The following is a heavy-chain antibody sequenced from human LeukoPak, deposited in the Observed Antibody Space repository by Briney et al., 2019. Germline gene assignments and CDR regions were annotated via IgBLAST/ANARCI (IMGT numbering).Heavy chain of an antibody. J-gene: IGHJ4*02. CDR2: ISSSSSYI. V-gene: IGHV3-21*01. CDR1: GYTFSSYS. CDR3: ARAFGGSSGYFYGGDFDY. D-gene: IGHD3-22*01. Sequence: GGSLRLSCAASGYTFSSYSMNRVRQAPGKGLEWVSSISSSSSYIYYADSVKGRFTISRDNAKNSLYLQMNSLRAEDTAVYYCARAFGGSSGYFYGGDFDYWGQGTLVTVSS.